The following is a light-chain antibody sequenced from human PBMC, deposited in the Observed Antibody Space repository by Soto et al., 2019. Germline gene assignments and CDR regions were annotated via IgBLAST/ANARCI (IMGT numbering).Light chain of an antibody. CDR3: NSYTSSSTYV. J-gene: IGLJ1*01. CDR1: SRDVGGFNY. V-gene: IGLV2-14*03. CDR2: DVT. Sequence: QSVLNRAGYGSRAPRQSSPISTTGNSRDVGGFNYVSWYQQHPGKAPKLMIYDVTNRPSGVSYRFSGSKSGNTASLTISGLQAEDEADYYCNSYTSSSTYVFGTGTKVTVL.